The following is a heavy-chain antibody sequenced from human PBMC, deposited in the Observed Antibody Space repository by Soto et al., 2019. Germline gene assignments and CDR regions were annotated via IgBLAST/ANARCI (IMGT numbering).Heavy chain of an antibody. CDR2: LNAGNGNT. Sequence: QVQLVQSGAEVKKPGASVKVSCKASGYTFTSYAMHWVRQAPGQRLEWMGWLNAGNGNTKYSQKFQGRVTITRDTSASTAYMELSSLRSEDTAVYYCARGRDYYGPFDYCGQGTLVTVSS. CDR1: GYTFTSYA. J-gene: IGHJ4*02. D-gene: IGHD3-10*01. V-gene: IGHV1-3*01. CDR3: ARGRDYYGPFDY.